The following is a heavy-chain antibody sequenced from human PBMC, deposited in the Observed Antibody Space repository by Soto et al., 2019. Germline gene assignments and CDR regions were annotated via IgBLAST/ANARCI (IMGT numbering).Heavy chain of an antibody. CDR2: ISSNGGST. Sequence: GGYLRLSCSASGFTFSSYAMHWVRQAPGKGLEYVSAISSNGGSTYYADSVKGRFTISRDNSKNTLYLQMSSLRAEDTAVYYCVIGSSSSWYDAFDIWGQGTMVTVAS. D-gene: IGHD6-13*01. CDR3: VIGSSSSWYDAFDI. CDR1: GFTFSSYA. V-gene: IGHV3-64D*08. J-gene: IGHJ3*02.